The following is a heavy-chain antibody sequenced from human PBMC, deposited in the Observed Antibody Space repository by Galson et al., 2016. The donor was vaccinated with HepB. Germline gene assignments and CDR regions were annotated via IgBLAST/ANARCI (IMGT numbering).Heavy chain of an antibody. CDR3: ARAAGDYGNDGFPNFDY. Sequence: SLRLSCAASGFTFSSYAMVWVRQAPGKGLEWMSAISGSDGRTYYADSVKGRFTISRDNSKNTLFLQMNSLRDEDTAVYFWARAAGDYGNDGFPNFDYWGQGTLVTVSS. J-gene: IGHJ4*02. CDR1: GFTFSSYA. V-gene: IGHV3-23*01. D-gene: IGHD4-17*01. CDR2: ISGSDGRT.